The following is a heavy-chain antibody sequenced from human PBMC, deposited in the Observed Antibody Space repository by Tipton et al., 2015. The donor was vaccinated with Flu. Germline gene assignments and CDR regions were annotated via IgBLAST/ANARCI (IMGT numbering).Heavy chain of an antibody. Sequence: TLSLTCTVSGGSISSCYWSWIRQPPGKGLEWIGYIYYSGSTNYNPSLKSRVTISVDTSKNQFSLKLSSVTAADTAVYYCARRDDRCTNGVCSYYFDYWGQGTLVTVSS. CDR2: IYYSGST. CDR3: ARRDDRCTNGVCSYYFDY. V-gene: IGHV4-59*08. D-gene: IGHD2-8*01. J-gene: IGHJ4*02. CDR1: GGSISSCY.